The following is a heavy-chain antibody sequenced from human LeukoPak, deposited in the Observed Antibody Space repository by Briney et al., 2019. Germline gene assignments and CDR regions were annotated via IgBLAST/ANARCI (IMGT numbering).Heavy chain of an antibody. Sequence: NPSETLSLTCTVSGGSISSYYWSWIRQPAGKGLEWIGRIYTSGSTNYNPSLKSRVTMSVDTSKNQFSLKLSSVTAADTAVYYCARVGILRFPSNWFDPWGQGTLVTVSS. CDR2: IYTSGST. CDR1: GGSISSYY. CDR3: ARVGILRFPSNWFDP. J-gene: IGHJ5*02. V-gene: IGHV4-4*07. D-gene: IGHD3-3*01.